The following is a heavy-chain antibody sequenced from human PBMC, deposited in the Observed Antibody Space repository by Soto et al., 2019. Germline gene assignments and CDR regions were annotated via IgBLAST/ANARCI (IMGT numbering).Heavy chain of an antibody. CDR1: GGSFSVYY. V-gene: IGHV4-34*01. D-gene: IGHD3-10*01. Sequence: QVQLQQWGAGLLKPSETLSLTCAVYGGSFSVYYWSWIRQPPGKGLEWIGEINHSGHTNYNPSLRXRXTXLVDASKNHFSLKLTSVTAADTAVDYCARSGHRFDYWGQGTLVTVSS. J-gene: IGHJ4*02. CDR3: ARSGHRFDY. CDR2: INHSGHT.